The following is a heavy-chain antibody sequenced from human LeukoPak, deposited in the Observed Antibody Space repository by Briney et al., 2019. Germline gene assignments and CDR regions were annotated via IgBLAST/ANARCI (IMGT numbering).Heavy chain of an antibody. Sequence: KTSETLSLTCTVSGGSISGYYWSWIRQPAGKGLEWIGRIYTSGSTNYNPSLKSRVTMSVDTSKNQFSLKLSSVTAADTAVYYCARDRYYYDSSGYYSAFDIWGQGTMVTVSS. V-gene: IGHV4-4*07. J-gene: IGHJ3*02. CDR2: IYTSGST. CDR3: ARDRYYYDSSGYYSAFDI. D-gene: IGHD3-22*01. CDR1: GGSISGYY.